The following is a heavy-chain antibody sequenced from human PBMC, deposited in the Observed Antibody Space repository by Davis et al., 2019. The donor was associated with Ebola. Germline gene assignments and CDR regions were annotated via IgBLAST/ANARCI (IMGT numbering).Heavy chain of an antibody. CDR1: GFTLSDHY. V-gene: IGHV3-72*01. D-gene: IGHD3-3*01. J-gene: IGHJ4*02. CDR3: TRSQLEWFLTPSSAY. CDR2: SKHKGEGYGT. Sequence: GESLKISCAASGFTLSDHYMDWVRQAPGKGLEWVGRSKHKGEGYGTEYAASVKGRFTIPRDDSKESLYLQMNSLKTDDTAVYYCTRSQLEWFLTPSSAYWGPGTLVTVSS.